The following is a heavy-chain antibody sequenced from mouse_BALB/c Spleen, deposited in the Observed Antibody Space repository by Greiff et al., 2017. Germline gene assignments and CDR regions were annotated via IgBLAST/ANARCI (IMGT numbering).Heavy chain of an antibody. V-gene: IGHV5-17*02. J-gene: IGHJ2*01. CDR3: ARVGGLLRVRNYFDY. CDR1: GFTFSSFG. Sequence: EVMLVESGGGLVQPGGSRKLSCAASGFTFSSFGMHWVRQAPEKGLEWVAYISSGSSTIYYADTVKGRFTISRDNAKNTLYLEMSSLRSEDTAMYYCARVGGLLRVRNYFDYWGQGTTLTVSS. CDR2: ISSGSSTI. D-gene: IGHD1-1*01.